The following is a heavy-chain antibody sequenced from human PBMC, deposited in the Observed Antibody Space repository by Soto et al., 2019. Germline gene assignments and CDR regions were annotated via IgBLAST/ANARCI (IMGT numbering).Heavy chain of an antibody. CDR1: GFIFDDYA. J-gene: IGHJ4*02. CDR3: AKGYYSGYDLAYSND. CDR2: TNGSGDNT. Sequence: EGSLRLSCAASGFIFDDYAMTWVRQAAIKGLEWVSATNGSGDNTYYADSVNGPVTISRDNSKNTLYLQLNSLRAEDTAVYHCAKGYYSGYDLAYSNDRGQGTLGTVSS. D-gene: IGHD5-12*01. V-gene: IGHV3-23*01.